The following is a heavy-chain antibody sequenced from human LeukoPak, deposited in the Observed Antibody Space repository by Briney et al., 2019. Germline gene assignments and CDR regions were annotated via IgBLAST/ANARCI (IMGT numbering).Heavy chain of an antibody. CDR3: ARNRYDFWSGYDYYYYMDV. V-gene: IGHV1-18*01. J-gene: IGHJ6*03. Sequence: GASVKVSCKASGYTFTSYGISWVRQAPGQGLEWMGWISAYNGNTNYAQKLQGRVTMTTDTSTSTAYMELRSLRSDDTAVYYCARNRYDFWSGYDYYYYMDVWGKGTTVTVSS. CDR2: ISAYNGNT. CDR1: GYTFTSYG. D-gene: IGHD3-3*01.